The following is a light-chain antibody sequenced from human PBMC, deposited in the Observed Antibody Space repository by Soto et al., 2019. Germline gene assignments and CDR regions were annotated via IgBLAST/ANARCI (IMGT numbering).Light chain of an antibody. CDR2: AAS. J-gene: IGKJ2*01. V-gene: IGKV1-39*01. Sequence: DIQMTQSPSSLSASVGDRVTITCRASQSISSYLNWYQQKPGKAPKLLIYAASSLQSGVPSRFSGSRSGTHFPLTISSLQPEDFATYFFQQSYSTPVTFGQGTKLEIK. CDR3: QQSYSTPVT. CDR1: QSISSY.